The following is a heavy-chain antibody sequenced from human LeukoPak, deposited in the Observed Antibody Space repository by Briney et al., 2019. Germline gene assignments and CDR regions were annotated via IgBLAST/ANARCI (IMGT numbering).Heavy chain of an antibody. J-gene: IGHJ4*02. CDR1: GFTFSNYA. CDR2: VTGSGDST. V-gene: IGHV3-23*01. Sequence: PGGSLRLSCAASGFTFSNYAMSWVRQAPGKGLEWVSAVTGSGDSTYYADSVKGRFTVSRDNSKNTLYLRMNSLRAEDTAVYYCAKARLVRGVIMTPFYFDYWGQGTLVTLSS. D-gene: IGHD3-10*01. CDR3: AKARLVRGVIMTPFYFDY.